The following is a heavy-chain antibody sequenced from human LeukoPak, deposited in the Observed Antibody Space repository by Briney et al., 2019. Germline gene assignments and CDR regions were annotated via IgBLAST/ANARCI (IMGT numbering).Heavy chain of an antibody. CDR2: IYYSGST. D-gene: IGHD2-2*01. CDR3: ARSPSNMLNWFDP. Sequence: PSETLSLTCTVSGGSISSYYWNWIRQPPGKGLEWIGYIYYSGSTNYNPSLKSRVTISEDPSKNQFSLKLSSVTAADTAVYSCARSPSNMLNWFDPWGQGTLVTVSS. J-gene: IGHJ5*02. V-gene: IGHV4-59*01. CDR1: GGSISSYY.